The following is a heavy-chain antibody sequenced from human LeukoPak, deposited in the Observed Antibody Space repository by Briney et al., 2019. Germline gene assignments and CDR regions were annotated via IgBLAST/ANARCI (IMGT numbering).Heavy chain of an antibody. CDR1: GGTFSSYA. CDR3: ARVRGYCTNGVCYTGGYHYMDV. Sequence: GASVKVSCKASGGTFSSYAISWVRQAPGQGLEWMGRIIPIFGTANYAQKFQGRVTITTDESTSTAYMELSSLRSEDTAVYYCARVRGYCTNGVCYTGGYHYMDVWGKGTTVTVSS. V-gene: IGHV1-69*05. D-gene: IGHD2-8*01. J-gene: IGHJ6*03. CDR2: IIPIFGTA.